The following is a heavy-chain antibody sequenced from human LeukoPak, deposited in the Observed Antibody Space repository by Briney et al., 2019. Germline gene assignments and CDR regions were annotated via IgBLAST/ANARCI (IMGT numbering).Heavy chain of an antibody. J-gene: IGHJ3*02. Sequence: GGSLRLSCAASGFTFSSYSMNWVRQAPGKGLEWVSSISSSSSYIYYADSVKGRFTISRDNAKNSLYLQMNSLRAEDTAVYYCASPYYYDSSGYETDDAFDIWGQGTMVTVSS. CDR1: GFTFSSYS. CDR2: ISSSSSYI. CDR3: ASPYYYDSSGYETDDAFDI. V-gene: IGHV3-21*01. D-gene: IGHD3-22*01.